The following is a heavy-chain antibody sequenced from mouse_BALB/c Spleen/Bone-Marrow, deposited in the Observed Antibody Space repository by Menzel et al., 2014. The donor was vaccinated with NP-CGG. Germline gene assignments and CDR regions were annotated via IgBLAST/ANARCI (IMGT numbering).Heavy chain of an antibody. V-gene: IGHV1-9*01. CDR3: AREDIATVVEMDY. Sequence: VKLQESGAELMKPGASVKISCKATGYTFSSYWIEWVKQRPGHGLEWIGEILPGSGSTNYNEKFKGKATFTADTSSNTAYMQLSSLTSEDFAVYYCAREDIATVVEMDYWGQGASVTVSS. CDR1: GYTFSSYW. D-gene: IGHD1-1*01. CDR2: ILPGSGST. J-gene: IGHJ4*01.